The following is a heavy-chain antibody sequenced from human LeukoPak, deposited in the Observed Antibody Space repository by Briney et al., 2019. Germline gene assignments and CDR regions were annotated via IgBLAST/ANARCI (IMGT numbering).Heavy chain of an antibody. CDR2: IRYDGSNK. J-gene: IGHJ6*03. V-gene: IGHV3-30*02. CDR1: GFTFSSYG. D-gene: IGHD4-17*01. Sequence: GGSLRLSCAASGFTFSSYGMHWVRQAPDKGLEWVAFIRYDGSNKYYADSVKGRFTISRDNSKNTLYLQMNSLRAEDTAVYYGAKDGGNDYGDYNYYYYYMDVWGKGTTVTISS. CDR3: AKDGGNDYGDYNYYYYYMDV.